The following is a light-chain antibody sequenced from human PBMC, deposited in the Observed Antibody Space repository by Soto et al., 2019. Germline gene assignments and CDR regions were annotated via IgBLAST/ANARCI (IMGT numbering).Light chain of an antibody. CDR1: SSNIGTNY. J-gene: IGLJ3*02. V-gene: IGLV1-47*02. CDR2: SNN. CDR3: ATWDDSLRGRV. Sequence: QSVLTQPPSASGTPGQRVTISCSGSSSNIGTNYVYWYQQVPGTAPKLLIYSNNQRPSGVPDRFSGSKSGTSASLAIRGLRSEDEADYYCATWDDSLRGRVFGRGTKLTVL.